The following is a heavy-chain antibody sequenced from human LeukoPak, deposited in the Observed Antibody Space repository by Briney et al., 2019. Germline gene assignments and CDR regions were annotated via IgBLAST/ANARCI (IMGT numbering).Heavy chain of an antibody. CDR1: GFTFSSYS. Sequence: GGSLRLSCAASGFTFSSYSMNWVRQAPGKGLEWVSYISSSSSTIYYADSVKGRFTISRDNAKNSLYLQMNGLRAEDTAVYYCARAHTSYYYYYMDVWGKGTTVTVSS. CDR3: ARAHTSYYYYYMDV. CDR2: ISSSSSTI. J-gene: IGHJ6*03. V-gene: IGHV3-48*01.